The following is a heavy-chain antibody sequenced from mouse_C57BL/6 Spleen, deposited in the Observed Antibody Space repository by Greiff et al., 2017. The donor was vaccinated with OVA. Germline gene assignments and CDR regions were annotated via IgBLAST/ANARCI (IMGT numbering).Heavy chain of an antibody. CDR1: GFSLTSYG. Sequence: VMLVESGPGLVAPSQSLSITCTVSGFSLTSYGVDWVRQSPGKGLEWLGVIWGVGSTNYNSALKSRLSISKDNSKSQVFLKMNSLQTDDTAMYYCASGSSMGAMDYWGQGTSVTVSS. D-gene: IGHD4-1*01. CDR3: ASGSSMGAMDY. J-gene: IGHJ4*01. V-gene: IGHV2-6*01. CDR2: IWGVGST.